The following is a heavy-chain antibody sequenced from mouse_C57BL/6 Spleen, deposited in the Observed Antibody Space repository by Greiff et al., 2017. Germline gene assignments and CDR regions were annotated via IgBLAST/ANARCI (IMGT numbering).Heavy chain of an antibody. CDR1: GYSITSGYY. J-gene: IGHJ3*01. Sequence: EVQLVESGPGLVKPSQSLSLTCSVTGYSITSGYYWNWIRQFPGNKLEWMGYISYDGSNNYNPSLKNRISITRDTSKNQFFLKLNSVTTEDTATYYCAREGSSGPPFAYWGQGTLVTVSA. CDR2: ISYDGSN. CDR3: AREGSSGPPFAY. V-gene: IGHV3-6*01. D-gene: IGHD3-2*02.